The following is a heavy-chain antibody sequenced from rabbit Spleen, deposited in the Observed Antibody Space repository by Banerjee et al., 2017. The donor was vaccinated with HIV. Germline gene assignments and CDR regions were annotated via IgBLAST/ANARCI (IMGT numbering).Heavy chain of an antibody. CDR2: IDPVFGIT. D-gene: IGHD8-1*01. V-gene: IGHV1S45*01. CDR3: ARDGAGGSYFAL. CDR1: GFSFSSSYY. J-gene: IGHJ4*01. Sequence: EQLEESGGGLVQPEGSLTLTCTASGFSFSSSYYMCWVRQAPGEGLEWIGYIDPVFGITYYANWVNGRFSISRENAQNTVFLQMTSLTAADTATYFCARDGAGGSYFALWGQGTLVTVS.